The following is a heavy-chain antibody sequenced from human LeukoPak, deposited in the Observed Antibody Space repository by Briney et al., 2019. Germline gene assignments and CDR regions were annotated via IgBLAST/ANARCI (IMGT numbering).Heavy chain of an antibody. J-gene: IGHJ4*02. CDR3: ARDRYGDYVFDY. V-gene: IGHV3-48*02. D-gene: IGHD4-17*01. CDR2: ISGSGSTI. CDR1: GFTLSSYW. Sequence: GGSLRLSCAASGFTLSSYWMSWVRQAPGKALEWVSYISGSGSTIYYADFVKGRFAISRDNAKNTLYLQLISLTDEDTAVYYCARDRYGDYVFDYWGQGTLVTVSS.